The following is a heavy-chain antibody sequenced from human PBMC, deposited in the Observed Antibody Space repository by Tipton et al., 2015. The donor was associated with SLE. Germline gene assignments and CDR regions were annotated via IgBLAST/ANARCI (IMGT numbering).Heavy chain of an antibody. D-gene: IGHD1-26*01. J-gene: IGHJ6*02. V-gene: IGHV4-38-2*02. CDR1: NYSISSGYY. Sequence: TLSLTCAVSNYSISSGYYWGWVRQPPGKGLEWIGCISHKGSTYYNPTLNSRVTISLDTSKNQFSLKLSSVTAADTAVYYCARDSGSYSGNYYGMDVWGQGTTVTVSS. CDR3: ARDSGSYSGNYYGMDV. CDR2: ISHKGST.